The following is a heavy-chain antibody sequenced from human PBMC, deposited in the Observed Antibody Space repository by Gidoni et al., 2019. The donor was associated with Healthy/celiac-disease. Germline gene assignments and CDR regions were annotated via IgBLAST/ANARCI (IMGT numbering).Heavy chain of an antibody. CDR2: ISSSSSYK. J-gene: IGHJ4*02. Sequence: EVQLVESGGGLVKPGGSLRLSCAASGFTFSSYSMNWVRQAPGKGLEWVSSISSSSSYKYHADSVKGRFTISRDNTKNSLYLQMNSLRAEDTAIYYCARDGYNYGYSDCWGQGTLVTVSS. V-gene: IGHV3-21*01. CDR1: GFTFSSYS. CDR3: ARDGYNYGYSDC. D-gene: IGHD5-18*01.